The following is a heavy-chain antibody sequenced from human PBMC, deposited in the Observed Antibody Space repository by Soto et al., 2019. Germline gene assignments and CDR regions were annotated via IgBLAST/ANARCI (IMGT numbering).Heavy chain of an antibody. CDR1: GGTFSSFA. CDR3: ARPHSGGVIIPFDY. V-gene: IGHV1-69*12. D-gene: IGHD3-16*02. CDR2: IIPSFVTA. J-gene: IGHJ4*02. Sequence: QVQLVQSGAEVKKPGSSVKASCRASGGTFSSFAFSWVRQVPGQGLEWMGGIIPSFVTANYAQKFQGRVTITADESTSTAYTALSSLTSEDTAVYFCARPHSGGVIIPFDYGGQGTLVTVSP.